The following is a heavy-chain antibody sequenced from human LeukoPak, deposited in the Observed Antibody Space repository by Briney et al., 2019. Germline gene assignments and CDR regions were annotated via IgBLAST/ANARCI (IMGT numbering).Heavy chain of an antibody. D-gene: IGHD1-26*01. Sequence: GGSLRLSCAASGFPFSSYWMNWVRQAPGKRPEWVGNIDQGGSETNYVDSVKGRFSFSRDNAKTSLYLQMNSLRAEDTAVYYCVTDRRVGGWDVRFDYWGQGALVTVSS. J-gene: IGHJ4*02. CDR1: GFPFSSYW. V-gene: IGHV3-7*01. CDR2: IDQGGSET. CDR3: VTDRRVGGWDVRFDY.